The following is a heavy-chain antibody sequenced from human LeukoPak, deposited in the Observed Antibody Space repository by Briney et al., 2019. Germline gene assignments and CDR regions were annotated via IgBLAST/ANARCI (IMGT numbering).Heavy chain of an antibody. Sequence: VQPGRSLRLSCAASGFTFSSYGMHWVRQAPGKGLEWVAVIWYDGSNKYYADSVKGRFTISRDNSKNTLYLQMNSLRAEDTAVYYCARDGDYGPAYYFDYWGQGTLVTVSS. D-gene: IGHD4-17*01. V-gene: IGHV3-33*01. CDR3: ARDGDYGPAYYFDY. J-gene: IGHJ4*02. CDR2: IWYDGSNK. CDR1: GFTFSSYG.